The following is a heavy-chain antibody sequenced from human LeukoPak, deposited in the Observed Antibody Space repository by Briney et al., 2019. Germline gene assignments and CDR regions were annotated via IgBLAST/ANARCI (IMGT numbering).Heavy chain of an antibody. J-gene: IGHJ4*02. CDR2: IIPILGIA. Sequence: VASVKVSCKASGGTFSSYAISWVRQAPGQGLEWMGRIIPILGIANYAQKFQGRVTITADKSTSTAYMELSSLRSEDTAVYYCARDGAVYYFDYWGQGTLVTVSS. CDR3: ARDGAVYYFDY. V-gene: IGHV1-69*04. CDR1: GGTFSSYA.